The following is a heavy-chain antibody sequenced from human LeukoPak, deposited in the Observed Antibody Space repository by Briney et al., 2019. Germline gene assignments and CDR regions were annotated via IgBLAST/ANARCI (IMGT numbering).Heavy chain of an antibody. CDR2: INPNSGGT. Sequence: ASVKVSCKASGYTFTGYYMHWVRQAPGQGLEWMGWINPNSGGTNYAQKFQGRVTMTRDTSISTAYMELSRLRSDDTAVYYCASQSRLSRYYYYYYYMDVWGKGTTVTISS. J-gene: IGHJ6*03. CDR1: GYTFTGYY. CDR3: ASQSRLSRYYYYYYYMDV. V-gene: IGHV1-2*02.